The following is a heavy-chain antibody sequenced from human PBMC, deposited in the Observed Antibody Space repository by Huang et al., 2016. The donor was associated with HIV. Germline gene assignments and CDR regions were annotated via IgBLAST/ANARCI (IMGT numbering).Heavy chain of an antibody. CDR1: GGSFSDYF. CDR3: ARPKMTATPFDSSWSYFDF. D-gene: IGHD3-10*01. V-gene: IGHV4-34*01. CDR2: VNHRGSA. Sequence: QVRLEQWGPNLLKPSDTLSLKCAVYGGSFSDYFWTWFRQSPGKGLEWIGEVNHRGSATHNPSKNQFYLNVTSVTAADTAVYFCARPKMTATPFDSSWSYFDFWGRGTPVTVSS. J-gene: IGHJ4*02.